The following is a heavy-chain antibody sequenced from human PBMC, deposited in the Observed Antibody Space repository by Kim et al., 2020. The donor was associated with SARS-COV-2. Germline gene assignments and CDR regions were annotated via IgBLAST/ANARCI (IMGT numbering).Heavy chain of an antibody. V-gene: IGHV5-10-1*01. CDR2: IDPSDSYI. CDR1: GYSFINYW. Sequence: GESLKISCKGSGYSFINYWISWVRQMPGKGLEWMGRIDPSDSYINYSPSFQGHVTISADKSIRTAYLQWSSLKASDTAMYYCARLRSGSGSYYNQYYFDYWGQGTLVTVSS. J-gene: IGHJ4*02. D-gene: IGHD3-10*01. CDR3: ARLRSGSGSYYNQYYFDY.